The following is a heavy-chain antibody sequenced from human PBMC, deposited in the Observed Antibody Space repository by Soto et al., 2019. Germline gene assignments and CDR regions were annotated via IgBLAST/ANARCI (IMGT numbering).Heavy chain of an antibody. D-gene: IGHD2-2*01. CDR3: ARDRGYCSSTSCYEGWFDP. Sequence: PSETLSLTCTVSGGSISSYYWSWIRQPAGKGLEWIGRIYTSGSTNYNPSLKSRATMSVDTSKNQFSLKLSSVTAADTAVYYCARDRGYCSSTSCYEGWFDPWGQGTLVTVSS. CDR1: GGSISSYY. V-gene: IGHV4-4*07. CDR2: IYTSGST. J-gene: IGHJ5*02.